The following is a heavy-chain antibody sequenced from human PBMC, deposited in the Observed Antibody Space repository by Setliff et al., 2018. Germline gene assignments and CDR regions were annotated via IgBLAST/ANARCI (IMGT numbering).Heavy chain of an antibody. D-gene: IGHD4-17*01. V-gene: IGHV3-23*01. CDR1: GITFTSYA. Sequence: PGGSLRLSCVASGITFTSYAMSWVRQAPGKGLECVSSIHVSGGSTYYADSVKGRFTISRDKSRNTLYLQMNSLRAEDTASYYCARDPNGDYVGAFDPWGQGILVTVSS. CDR2: IHVSGGST. J-gene: IGHJ5*02. CDR3: ARDPNGDYVGAFDP.